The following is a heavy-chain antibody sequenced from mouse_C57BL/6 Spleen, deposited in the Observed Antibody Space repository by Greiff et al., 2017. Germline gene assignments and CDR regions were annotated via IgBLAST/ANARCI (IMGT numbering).Heavy chain of an antibody. V-gene: IGHV1-81*01. D-gene: IGHD2-4*01. Sequence: VHLVESGAELARPGASVKLSCKASGYTFTSYGISWVKQRTGQGLEWIGEIYPRSGNTYYNEKFKGKATLTADKSSSPAYMELRSLTSEDSAVYFCARSPDYDYDGDYWGQGTTLTVSS. J-gene: IGHJ2*01. CDR2: IYPRSGNT. CDR1: GYTFTSYG. CDR3: ARSPDYDYDGDY.